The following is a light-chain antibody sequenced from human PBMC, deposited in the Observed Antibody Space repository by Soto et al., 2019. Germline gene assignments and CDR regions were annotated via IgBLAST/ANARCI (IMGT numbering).Light chain of an antibody. J-gene: IGLJ1*01. CDR1: SSVVGNYKL. CDR3: CSHAGSTTHV. CDR2: EVS. Sequence: QSALTQPASVSGSPGQSITISCTGTSSVVGNYKLVSWYQQHPGKAPKLMIYEVSKRPSGVSNRFSGSKSGNTASLTISGLQAEDEADYYCCSHAGSTTHVFGTGTKVTVL. V-gene: IGLV2-23*02.